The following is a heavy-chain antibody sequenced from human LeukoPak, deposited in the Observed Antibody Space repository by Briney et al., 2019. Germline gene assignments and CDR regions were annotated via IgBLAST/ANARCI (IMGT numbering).Heavy chain of an antibody. J-gene: IGHJ4*02. D-gene: IGHD5-24*01. Sequence: SETLSLTCAVYGGSFSGYYWSWIRQPPGKGLEWIGEINHSGSTNYNPSLKSRVTISVDTSKNQFSLKLSSVTAADTAVYYRTMGRWLQFVDYWGQGTLVTVSS. CDR1: GGSFSGYY. CDR2: INHSGST. V-gene: IGHV4-34*01. CDR3: TMGRWLQFVDY.